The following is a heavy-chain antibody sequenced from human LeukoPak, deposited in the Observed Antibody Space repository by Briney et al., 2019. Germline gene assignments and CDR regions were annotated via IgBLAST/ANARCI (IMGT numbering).Heavy chain of an antibody. CDR2: IRYDGSNK. D-gene: IGHD2-2*01. CDR1: GFPFSDYG. Sequence: GGSLRLSCVASGFPFSDYGMHWVRQAPGEGLEWVAFIRYDGSNKYYADSVKGRFTISRDNSKNTLHLQMNSLRAEDTAVYYCARALAVLYQYMDVWGKGTTVIVSS. J-gene: IGHJ6*03. V-gene: IGHV3-30*02. CDR3: ARALAVLYQYMDV.